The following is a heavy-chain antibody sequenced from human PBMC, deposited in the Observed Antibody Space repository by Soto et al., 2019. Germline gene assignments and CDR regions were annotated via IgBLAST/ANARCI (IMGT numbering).Heavy chain of an antibody. CDR2: ISYDGSNK. J-gene: IGHJ2*01. Sequence: QVQLVESGGGVVQPGRSLRLSCAASGFTFSSYAMHWVRQAPGKGLEWVAVISYDGSNKYYADSVKGRFTISRDNSKNPLYLEMNRLRTEGTAGVYCARPPWRDDYNWGYFDLWGRGTLVTVSS. D-gene: IGHD4-4*01. CDR1: GFTFSSYA. V-gene: IGHV3-30-3*01. CDR3: ARPPWRDDYNWGYFDL.